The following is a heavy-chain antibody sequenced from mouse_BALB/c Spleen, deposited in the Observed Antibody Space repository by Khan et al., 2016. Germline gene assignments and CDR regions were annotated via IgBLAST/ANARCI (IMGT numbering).Heavy chain of an antibody. V-gene: IGHV3-2*02. CDR1: GYSITSDYA. D-gene: IGHD2-12*01. Sequence: EVQLQESGPGLVKPSQSLSLTCTVAGYSITSDYAWNWIRQFPGNKLEWMGYIGYSGSTFYNPSLTSRISITRDSSKNQFFLQLHSVTTEDTTTYYCERLDYYDYYIDYWSQGTTLTVSS. J-gene: IGHJ2*01. CDR2: IGYSGST. CDR3: ERLDYYDYYIDY.